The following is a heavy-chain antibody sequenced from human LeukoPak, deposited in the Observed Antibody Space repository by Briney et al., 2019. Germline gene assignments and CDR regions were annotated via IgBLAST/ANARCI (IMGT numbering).Heavy chain of an antibody. D-gene: IGHD2-15*01. Sequence: GESLKISCKGSGYRFTSDWIGWVRQMPGKGLEWMGIIYPGGSDTRYSPSFQGQVTISADKSVNTAYLQWSSLKAPDTAMYYCARLSGRVVCSAGSCYIDSWGQGTLVTVSS. J-gene: IGHJ4*02. CDR3: ARLSGRVVCSAGSCYIDS. V-gene: IGHV5-51*01. CDR1: GYRFTSDW. CDR2: IYPGGSDT.